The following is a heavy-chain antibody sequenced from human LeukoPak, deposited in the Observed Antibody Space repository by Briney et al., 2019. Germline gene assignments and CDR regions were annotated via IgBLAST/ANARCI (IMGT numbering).Heavy chain of an antibody. CDR1: GFTFSSYG. CDR3: AKDFSAARSSFY. Sequence: GGALRLSCAASGFTFSSYGMPWVRQAPGKGLEWVAVILYDGSNKYYAASVKGRFTISRDNSKNTLYLQMNSLRAEDTAVYYCAKDFSAARSSFYWGQGTLVTVSS. V-gene: IGHV3-30*18. D-gene: IGHD2-2*01. J-gene: IGHJ4*02. CDR2: ILYDGSNK.